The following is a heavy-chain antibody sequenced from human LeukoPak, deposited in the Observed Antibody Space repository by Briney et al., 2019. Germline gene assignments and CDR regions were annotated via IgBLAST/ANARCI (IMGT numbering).Heavy chain of an antibody. V-gene: IGHV4-34*01. CDR2: INHSGST. D-gene: IGHD5-12*01. J-gene: IGHJ4*02. Sequence: SETLSLTCAVYGGSFSGYYWSWIRQPPGKGLEWMGEINHSGSTNYNPSLKSRVTISVDTSKNQFSLKLSSVTAADTAVYYCARGRGRIFDYWGQGTLVTVSS. CDR1: GGSFSGYY. CDR3: ARGRGRIFDY.